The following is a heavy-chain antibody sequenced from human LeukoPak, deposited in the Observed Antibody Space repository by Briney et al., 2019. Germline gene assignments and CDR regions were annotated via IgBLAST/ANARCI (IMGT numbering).Heavy chain of an antibody. J-gene: IGHJ3*02. CDR2: IYYSGST. Sequence: SETLSLTCTVSGGSISSYYWSWIRQPPGKGLEWIGYIYYSGSTNYNPSLKSRVTISVGTSKNQFSLKLSSVTAADTAVYYCARRVEGYDAFDIWGQGTMVTVSS. CDR3: ARRVEGYDAFDI. V-gene: IGHV4-59*08. CDR1: GGSISSYY. D-gene: IGHD5-12*01.